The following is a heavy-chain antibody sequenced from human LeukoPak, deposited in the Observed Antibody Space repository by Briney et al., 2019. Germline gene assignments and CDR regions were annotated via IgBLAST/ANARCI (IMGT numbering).Heavy chain of an antibody. D-gene: IGHD3-9*01. CDR1: GFIFEDYV. CDR3: ARVDGRNYKILTGYFDY. CDR2: INWNGGST. J-gene: IGHJ4*02. V-gene: IGHV3-20*04. Sequence: GGSLRLSCAASGFIFEDYVMSWVRQRPGKGLEWVSGINWNGGSTDYADSVKGRFTISRDNAKKSLYLQMNSLRAEDTALYYCARVDGRNYKILTGYFDYWGQGTLVTVSS.